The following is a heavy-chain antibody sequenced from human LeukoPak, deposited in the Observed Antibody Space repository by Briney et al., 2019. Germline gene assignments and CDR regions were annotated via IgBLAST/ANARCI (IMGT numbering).Heavy chain of an antibody. D-gene: IGHD2-15*01. Sequence: GRSLRLSCAASGFTFSSYGMHWVRQAPGKGLEWVAVISYDGSNKYYADSVKGRFTISRDNSKNTLYLQMNSLRAEDTAVYYCAKFPSAASPGVEYAFDIWGQGTMVTVSS. CDR3: AKFPSAASPGVEYAFDI. CDR1: GFTFSSYG. J-gene: IGHJ3*02. CDR2: ISYDGSNK. V-gene: IGHV3-30*18.